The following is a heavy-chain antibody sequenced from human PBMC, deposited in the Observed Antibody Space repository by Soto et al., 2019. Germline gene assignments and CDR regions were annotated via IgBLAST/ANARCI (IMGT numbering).Heavy chain of an antibody. V-gene: IGHV4-34*01. CDR1: SGSFSGYY. Sequence: SETLSLTCAVYSGSFSGYYWTWIRQPPGTGLEWIGEINHSGSTNYNPSLKSRVTISADTSKNQFSLKLTSVTAADTAVYYCARDKITGLFDYWGQGTLVTVSS. CDR3: ARDKITGLFDY. CDR2: INHSGST. D-gene: IGHD2-8*02. J-gene: IGHJ4*02.